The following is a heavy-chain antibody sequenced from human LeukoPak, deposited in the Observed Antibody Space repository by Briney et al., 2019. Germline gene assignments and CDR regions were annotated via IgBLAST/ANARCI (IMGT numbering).Heavy chain of an antibody. V-gene: IGHV3-23*01. Sequence: GGSLRLSCAASGLTFSSYAMSWVRQAPGKGLEWVSSISGSGDSTPYADSVKGRFTISRDNSKNTLYLQMNSLRAEDTAVYYCANVGSGSFYYWGQGTLVTVSS. D-gene: IGHD3-10*01. CDR2: ISGSGDST. J-gene: IGHJ4*02. CDR1: GLTFSSYA. CDR3: ANVGSGSFYY.